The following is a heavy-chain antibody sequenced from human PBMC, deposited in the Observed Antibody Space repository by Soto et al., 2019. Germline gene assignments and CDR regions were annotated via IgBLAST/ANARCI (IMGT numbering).Heavy chain of an antibody. V-gene: IGHV3-21*06. Sequence: GGSLRLSCAASGFTFTRYSMNWVRQAPGKGLEWVSSISSTTNYIYYGDSMKGRFTISGDNAKNSLYLEMNSLRAEDTAVYYCARESEDLTSNFDYWGQGTLVTVSS. J-gene: IGHJ4*02. CDR2: ISSTTNYI. CDR3: ARESEDLTSNFDY. CDR1: GFTFTRYS.